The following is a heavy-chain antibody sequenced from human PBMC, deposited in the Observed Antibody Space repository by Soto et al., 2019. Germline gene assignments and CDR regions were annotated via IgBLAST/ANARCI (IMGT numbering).Heavy chain of an antibody. CDR1: GYSFTSYW. V-gene: IGHV5-51*01. D-gene: IGHD6-6*01. CDR3: ARHRAGSSSDWFDP. J-gene: IGHJ5*02. Sequence: PGESLKISCKGSGYSFTSYWIGWVRQMPETGLEWMGIIYPGDSDTRYDQPFQGQVTISADKCTSTPYLYWSSLTASGPAKYYWARHRAGSSSDWFDPWGQGTLVTVSS. CDR2: IYPGDSDT.